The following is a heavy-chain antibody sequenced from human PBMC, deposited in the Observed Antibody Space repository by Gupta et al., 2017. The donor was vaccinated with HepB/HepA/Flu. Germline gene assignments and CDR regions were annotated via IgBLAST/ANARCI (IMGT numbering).Heavy chain of an antibody. Sequence: QVQLVESGGVVVQPGRSLRHSCAASGFTFSSYGMHWVRQAPGKGLEWVAVISYDGSNKYYADSVKGRFTISRDNSKNTLSLQMNSLRGEDTAVYYCAKGSEFLQWLVVYWGQGTLVTGSS. J-gene: IGHJ4*02. CDR1: GFTFSSYG. CDR2: ISYDGSNK. CDR3: AKGSEFLQWLVVY. V-gene: IGHV3-30*18. D-gene: IGHD6-19*01.